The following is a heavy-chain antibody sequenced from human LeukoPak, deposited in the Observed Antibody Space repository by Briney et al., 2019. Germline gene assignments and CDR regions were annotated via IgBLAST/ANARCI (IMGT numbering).Heavy chain of an antibody. CDR3: ARDQEGFDY. J-gene: IGHJ4*02. V-gene: IGHV1-46*01. CDR1: GYIFTSNY. CDR2: IYPRDGST. Sequence: ASVKVSCKASGYIFTSNYIHWVRQAPGQGLEWMGMIYPRDGSTSYAQRFQDRVTVTRDTSTSTVHMELSGLRSEDTAVYYCARDQEGFDYWGPGALVTVSS.